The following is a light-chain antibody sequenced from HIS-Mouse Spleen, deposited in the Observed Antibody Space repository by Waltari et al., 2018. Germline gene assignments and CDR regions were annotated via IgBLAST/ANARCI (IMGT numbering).Light chain of an antibody. V-gene: IGLV3-10*01. CDR2: EDS. J-gene: IGLJ2*01. CDR3: YSTDSSGNHRV. Sequence: SYELTQPPSVSVSPGQTARITCSGEALQKKSAYWYQQKSGQAPVLVIYEDSKRPSGIPERFSGSSSGTMATLTISGAQVEDEADYYCYSTDSSGNHRVFGGGTKLTVL. CDR1: ALQKKS.